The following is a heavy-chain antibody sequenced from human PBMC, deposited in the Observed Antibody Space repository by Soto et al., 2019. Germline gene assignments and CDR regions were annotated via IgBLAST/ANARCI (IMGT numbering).Heavy chain of an antibody. CDR1: GAFVSRSSYH. D-gene: IGHD3-22*01. V-gene: IGHV4-61*01. CDR2: ISYSGST. CDR3: ASYYDGSGYYDRPHFEY. Sequence: PSETLSLTCTVSGAFVSRSSYHWNWIRQPPGKGLEWIGYISYSGSTNYNPSLKSRVTISVDTSKNQFSLKLISVTAADTAIYYCASYYDGSGYYDRPHFEYWGQGTLVTVSA. J-gene: IGHJ4*02.